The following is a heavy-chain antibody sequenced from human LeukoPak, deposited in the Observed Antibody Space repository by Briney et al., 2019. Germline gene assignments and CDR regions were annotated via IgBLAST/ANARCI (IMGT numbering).Heavy chain of an antibody. CDR1: GFTFSSYG. CDR3: AKVTMGDVWFDP. CDR2: MHYDGRNI. V-gene: IGHV3-30*02. Sequence: GGSLRLSCAASGFTFSSYGMHWVRQAPGKGLEWVAFMHYDGRNILYADSVKGRFSISTDNSKNMVYLQMSSLRAEDTAVYYCAKVTMGDVWFDPWGQRTLVTVSS. D-gene: IGHD3-16*01. J-gene: IGHJ5*02.